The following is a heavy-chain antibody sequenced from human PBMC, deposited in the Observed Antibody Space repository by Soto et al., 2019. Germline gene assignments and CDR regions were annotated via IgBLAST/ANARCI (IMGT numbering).Heavy chain of an antibody. V-gene: IGHV1-46*03. J-gene: IGHJ6*02. CDR1: GYTFTSYA. CDR2: INPSGGST. D-gene: IGHD2-15*01. Sequence: RASVKVSCKASGYTFTSYAMHWVRQAPGQRLEWMGWINPSGGSTNYAQKFQGRVTMTRDTSTSTVYMELSSLRSEDTAVYYCARGPPGYCSGGSCYGANYYYGMDVWGQGTTVTVSS. CDR3: ARGPPGYCSGGSCYGANYYYGMDV.